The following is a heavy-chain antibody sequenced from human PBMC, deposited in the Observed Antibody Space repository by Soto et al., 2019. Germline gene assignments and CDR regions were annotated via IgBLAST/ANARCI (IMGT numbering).Heavy chain of an antibody. Sequence: SETRSLTCAVSGGSVGTGDFHWSWLRPPPGKGLECIGDSYSSGTTYYNPSLESRVTISLDASKNQFSLKLSSMTAADTAVYYCARYLTGTTGSVFDYWGQGTLVTAPQ. CDR2: SYSSGTT. CDR1: GGSVGTGDFH. CDR3: ARYLTGTTGSVFDY. J-gene: IGHJ4*02. D-gene: IGHD1-7*01. V-gene: IGHV4-30-4*08.